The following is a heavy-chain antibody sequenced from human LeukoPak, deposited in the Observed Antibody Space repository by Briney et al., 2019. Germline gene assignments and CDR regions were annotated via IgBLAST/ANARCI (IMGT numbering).Heavy chain of an antibody. Sequence: PGGSLRLSCAASGFTLSSSEMNWVRQAPGKGLEWVSYISRSGSTIFYADSVKGRFTISRDNAKNSLYLQMNSLRAEDTAVYYCAREDSGYTYGTNGYWGQGTLVTVSS. CDR1: GFTLSSSE. V-gene: IGHV3-48*03. CDR2: ISRSGSTI. CDR3: AREDSGYTYGTNGY. D-gene: IGHD5-18*01. J-gene: IGHJ4*02.